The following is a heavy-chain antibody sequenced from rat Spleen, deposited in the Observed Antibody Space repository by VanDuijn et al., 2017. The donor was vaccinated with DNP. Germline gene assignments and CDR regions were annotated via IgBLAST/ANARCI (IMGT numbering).Heavy chain of an antibody. CDR3: VRWNSGHFDY. J-gene: IGHJ2*01. CDR1: GFTFNDYN. V-gene: IGHV5S23*01. D-gene: IGHD4-3*01. Sequence: EVQLVESGGGLEEPGGSLSLSCATSGFTFNDYNMAWVRQAPKKGLELVASISTGGGNTYYRDSVKGRFTISRDNAKNTLYLQMNSLRSEDMATYYCVRWNSGHFDYWGQGVMVPVSS. CDR2: ISTGGGNT.